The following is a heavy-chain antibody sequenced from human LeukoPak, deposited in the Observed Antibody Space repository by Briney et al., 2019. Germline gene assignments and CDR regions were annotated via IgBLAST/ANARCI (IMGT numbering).Heavy chain of an antibody. D-gene: IGHD3-16*01. J-gene: IGHJ4*02. CDR1: GFTFSGSW. V-gene: IGHV3-7*03. CDR3: VRVMDY. Sequence: GGSLRLSCAASGFTFSGSWMSWVRQAPGKGLEWVANIKQDGSEKYYVDSVKGRFTISRDNAKNSLYLQMNSLRADDTAVYYCVRVMDYWGQGTLVTVSS. CDR2: IKQDGSEK.